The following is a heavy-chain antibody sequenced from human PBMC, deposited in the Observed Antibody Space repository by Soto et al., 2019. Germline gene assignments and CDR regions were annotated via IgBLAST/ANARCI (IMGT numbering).Heavy chain of an antibody. Sequence: EVQLVESGGGLIQPGGSLRLSCAASGFTVNSNYMTWVRQAPEKGLEWVSVIYSGGTTFYADSVKGRFTISRDNSKNMLYLEMNSLRVEDTAMYYCAREIRNGYNQRDEFFWGQGTLVTVSS. D-gene: IGHD5-12*01. V-gene: IGHV3-53*01. CDR2: IYSGGTT. J-gene: IGHJ4*02. CDR3: AREIRNGYNQRDEFF. CDR1: GFTVNSNY.